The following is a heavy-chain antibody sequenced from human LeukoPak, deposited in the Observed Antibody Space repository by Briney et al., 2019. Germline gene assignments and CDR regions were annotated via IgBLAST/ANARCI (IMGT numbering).Heavy chain of an antibody. D-gene: IGHD6-6*01. CDR3: ARLEYSSSFDY. CDR2: INTDGSST. Sequence: PGGSLRLSCAASGFTFSSYWMHWVRQAPGKGLVWVSRINTDGSSTSYADSVKGRFTISRDNAKNTLYLQMNSLRAEDTAVYYCARLEYSSSFDYWGQGTLVTVSS. J-gene: IGHJ4*02. V-gene: IGHV3-74*01. CDR1: GFTFSSYW.